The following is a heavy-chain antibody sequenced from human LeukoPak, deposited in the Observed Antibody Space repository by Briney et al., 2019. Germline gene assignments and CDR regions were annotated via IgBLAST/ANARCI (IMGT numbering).Heavy chain of an antibody. CDR1: GGSISSYY. CDR2: IYSNGST. V-gene: IGHV4-4*07. D-gene: IGHD6-13*01. J-gene: IGHJ3*02. CDR3: ARIGIDSSSWYFGAFDI. Sequence: SETLSLTCTVSGGSISSYYWSWIRQPAGKGLEWIGHIYSNGSTNHNPSLKSRVTISVDTSKNQFSLKLSSVTAADTAVYYCARIGIDSSSWYFGAFDIWGQGTMVTVSS.